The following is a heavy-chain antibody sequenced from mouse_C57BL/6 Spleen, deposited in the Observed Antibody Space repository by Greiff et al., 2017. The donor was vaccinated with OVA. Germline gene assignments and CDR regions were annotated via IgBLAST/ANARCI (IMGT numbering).Heavy chain of an antibody. CDR1: GFNIKDYY. V-gene: IGHV14-1*01. Sequence: EVQLQQSGAELVRPGASVKLSCTASGFNIKDYYMHWVKQRPEQGLEWIGRIDPEDGDTEYAPKFQGKATMTADTSSNTAYLQRSSLTSEDTAVYYCTNYDYPFAYWGQGTLVTVSA. CDR2: IDPEDGDT. D-gene: IGHD2-4*01. J-gene: IGHJ3*01. CDR3: TNYDYPFAY.